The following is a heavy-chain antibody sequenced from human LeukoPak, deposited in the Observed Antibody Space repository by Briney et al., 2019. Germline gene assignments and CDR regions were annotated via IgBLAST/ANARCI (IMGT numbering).Heavy chain of an antibody. V-gene: IGHV4-4*08. Sequence: SETLSLTCTVSDDSISDYYRGWIRQPPGKGLEWIGYFHNSGTSTYNPSLKSRVTISADTSKNQFSLKLTSVTAADTAVYYCARDRGVRGITDYWGQGILVTVSS. D-gene: IGHD3-10*01. J-gene: IGHJ4*02. CDR2: FHNSGTS. CDR1: DDSISDYY. CDR3: ARDRGVRGITDY.